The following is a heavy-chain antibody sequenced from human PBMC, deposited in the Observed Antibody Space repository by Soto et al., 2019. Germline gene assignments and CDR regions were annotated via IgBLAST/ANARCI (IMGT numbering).Heavy chain of an antibody. CDR1: GGDFLSYT. V-gene: IGHV1-69*02. CDR3: AQMWFGELWHGMDV. Sequence: QLVQSGAEVTRPGSSVKVSCKASGGDFLSYTISWVRQVPGQGPEWMGTIIPILDVAKNAQKFQGRVAITADKATSTVYMELRSLRSDGTAVYYCAQMWFGELWHGMDVWGQGTTITVSS. J-gene: IGHJ6*02. D-gene: IGHD3-10*01. CDR2: IIPILDVA.